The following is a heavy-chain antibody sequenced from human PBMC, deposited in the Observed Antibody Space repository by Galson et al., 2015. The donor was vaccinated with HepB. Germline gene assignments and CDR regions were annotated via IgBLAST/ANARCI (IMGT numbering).Heavy chain of an antibody. D-gene: IGHD4-17*01. CDR1: GFNFSSYA. CDR2: ISYDGSNK. J-gene: IGHJ3*01. CDR3: ARVSTVTTLLWDGFDV. V-gene: IGHV3-30-3*01. Sequence: SLRLSCAASGFNFSSYAMHGVRQAPGKGLEWVAVISYDGSNKYYADSVKGRFTLSRDNSKNTLYVRMNSLRAEDTAVYYCARVSTVTTLLWDGFDVWGQGTMVTVSS.